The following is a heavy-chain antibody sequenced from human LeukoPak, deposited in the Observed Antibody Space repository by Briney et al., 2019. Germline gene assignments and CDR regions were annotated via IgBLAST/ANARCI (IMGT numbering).Heavy chain of an antibody. CDR3: AKSFRSTSLDY. CDR1: GFTFSSYG. Sequence: GGSLRLSCAGSGFTFSSYGMSWVRQAPGKGLEWVSGISGSGDSTYYADSVKGRFTISRDNSRNTLYLQMNSLRAGDTAVYYCAKSFRSTSLDYWGQGTLVTVSS. V-gene: IGHV3-23*01. J-gene: IGHJ4*02. CDR2: ISGSGDST. D-gene: IGHD2-2*01.